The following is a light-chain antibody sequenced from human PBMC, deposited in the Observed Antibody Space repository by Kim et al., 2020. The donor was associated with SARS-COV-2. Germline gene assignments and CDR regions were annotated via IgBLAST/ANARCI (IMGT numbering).Light chain of an antibody. CDR2: AAS. CDR3: QQSHSIPCT. Sequence: DIQMTQSPSSLSASAGDSITITCRASQTISRYLNWYQQKPGKAPNLLISAASTLQSGVPSRFSGGGSGTEFTLTINSLQPEDSATYDCQQSHSIPCTFGQGTKREIK. J-gene: IGKJ2*02. CDR1: QTISRY. V-gene: IGKV1-39*01.